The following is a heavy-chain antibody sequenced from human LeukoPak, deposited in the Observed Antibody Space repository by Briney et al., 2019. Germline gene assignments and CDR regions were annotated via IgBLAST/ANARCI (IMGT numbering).Heavy chain of an antibody. CDR1: GYSISSGYY. J-gene: IGHJ5*02. CDR3: ARGGVYYDSSGRFTFDP. Sequence: SETLSLTCTVSGYSISSGYYWGWIRQPPGKGLEWIGSIYHSGSTYYNPSLKSRVTMSVDTSKNQFSLKLSSVTAADTAVYYCARGGVYYDSSGRFTFDPWGQGTLVTVSS. CDR2: IYHSGST. D-gene: IGHD3-22*01. V-gene: IGHV4-38-2*02.